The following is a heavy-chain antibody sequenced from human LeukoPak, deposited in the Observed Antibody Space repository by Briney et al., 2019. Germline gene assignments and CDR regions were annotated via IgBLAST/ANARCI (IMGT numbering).Heavy chain of an antibody. D-gene: IGHD4-23*01. CDR2: IYWNDDK. CDR3: AHIRGGGNSPLYDY. J-gene: IGHJ4*02. Sequence: SGATLVKPTQTLTLTCTFSGLSLSTSGVGVGWIREPPGNALEWLALIYWNDDKRYSPSLKSRLTITKDTSKNQVVLTMTNMDPVDTATYYCAHIRGGGNSPLYDYWGQGTLVTVSS. V-gene: IGHV2-5*01. CDR1: GLSLSTSGVG.